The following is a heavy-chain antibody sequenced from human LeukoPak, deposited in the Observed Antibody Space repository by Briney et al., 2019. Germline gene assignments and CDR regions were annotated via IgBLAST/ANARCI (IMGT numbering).Heavy chain of an antibody. CDR3: ARGIEGGDY. Sequence: GGSLRLSCAASGFTFSSYAMHWVRQAPGKGLEWVSYISSSSSYANYADSVKGRFTISRDNAKNSLYLQMNSLRAEDTAVYYCARGIEGGDYWGQGTLVTVSS. V-gene: IGHV3-21*05. D-gene: IGHD3-16*01. CDR2: ISSSSSYA. CDR1: GFTFSSYA. J-gene: IGHJ4*02.